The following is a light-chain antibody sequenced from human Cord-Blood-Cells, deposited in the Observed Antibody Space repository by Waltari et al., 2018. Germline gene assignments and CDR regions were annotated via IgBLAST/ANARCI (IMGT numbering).Light chain of an antibody. CDR2: GAS. V-gene: IGKV3-15*01. CDR1: QSVSSN. Sequence: EIVMTQSPATLSVSPGERATLSCSASQSVSSNLAWYQQKPGQAPRLLIYGASTRSTGIPAMFSGSGSGTGLTLTVSRLESEDFAVSYCQQYNNWPYTSGQRTKLEIK. CDR3: QQYNNWPYT. J-gene: IGKJ2*01.